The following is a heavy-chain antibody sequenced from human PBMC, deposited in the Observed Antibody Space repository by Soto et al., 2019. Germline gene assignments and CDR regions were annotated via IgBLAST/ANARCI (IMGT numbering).Heavy chain of an antibody. J-gene: IGHJ5*02. Sequence: ASVKVSCKASGYTFTSYAMHWVRQAPGQRLEWMGWINAGNGNTKYSQKFQGRVTITRDTSASTAYMELSSLRSEDTAVYYCARGLGYDYFRWFDPWGQGTLVTVSS. V-gene: IGHV1-3*01. D-gene: IGHD5-12*01. CDR2: INAGNGNT. CDR1: GYTFTSYA. CDR3: ARGLGYDYFRWFDP.